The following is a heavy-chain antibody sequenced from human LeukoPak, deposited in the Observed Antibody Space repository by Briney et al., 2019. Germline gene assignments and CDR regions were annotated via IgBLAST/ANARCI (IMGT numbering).Heavy chain of an antibody. CDR1: GFTFSSYA. CDR3: AKKVSTTNSREFDY. CDR2: ITGSGYNT. D-gene: IGHD4-11*01. Sequence: GGSLRLSCAASGFTFSSYAMSWVRQAPGTGLEWVSAITGSGYNTYYTDSVKGRFTISRDNSKNTLYLQMNSLRAEDTAVYYCAKKVSTTNSREFDYWGQGTLVTVSS. J-gene: IGHJ4*02. V-gene: IGHV3-23*01.